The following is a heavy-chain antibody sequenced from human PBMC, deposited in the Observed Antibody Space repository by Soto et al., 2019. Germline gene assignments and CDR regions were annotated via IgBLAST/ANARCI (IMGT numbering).Heavy chain of an antibody. J-gene: IGHJ6*02. CDR2: IIPIFGTA. CDR3: ARKLERRGSYYYYYDMDV. Sequence: SVKVSCKASGGTFSSYAISWVRRAPGQGLEWMGGIIPIFGTANYAQKFQGRVTITADKSTSTAYMELSSLRSEDTAVYSCARKLERRGSYYYYYDMDVWGQGTTVTVSS. D-gene: IGHD1-1*01. CDR1: GGTFSSYA. V-gene: IGHV1-69*06.